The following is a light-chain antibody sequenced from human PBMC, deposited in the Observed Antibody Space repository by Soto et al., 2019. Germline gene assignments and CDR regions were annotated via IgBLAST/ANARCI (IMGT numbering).Light chain of an antibody. CDR2: DAS. Sequence: DIQMTQSPSTLSASVGGRVTITFRASQSISSWLAWYQQKPGKAPKLLIYDASSLESGVPSRFSGSGSGTEFTLTISSLQPDDFATYYCQQLNSYPLTFGGGTKVDIK. V-gene: IGKV1-5*01. CDR1: QSISSW. CDR3: QQLNSYPLT. J-gene: IGKJ4*01.